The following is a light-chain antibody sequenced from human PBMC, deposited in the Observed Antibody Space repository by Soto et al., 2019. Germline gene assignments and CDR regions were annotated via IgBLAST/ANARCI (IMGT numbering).Light chain of an antibody. Sequence: EVVLTQSPGTLSLSPGEAATLSCRASQTVSSGYLAGYQQRSGQAPRLLIYGSSIRASDVPDRFSGSGSGTEFPLTRRRLEPEDFAGYSCHKYARSPWTFGQGTKLEI. CDR2: GSS. CDR1: QTVSSGY. CDR3: HKYARSPWT. J-gene: IGKJ1*01. V-gene: IGKV3-20*01.